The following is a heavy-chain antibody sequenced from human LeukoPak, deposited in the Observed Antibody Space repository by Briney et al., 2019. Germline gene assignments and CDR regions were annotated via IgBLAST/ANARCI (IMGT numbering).Heavy chain of an antibody. CDR1: GYSFTSYW. J-gene: IGHJ4*02. D-gene: IGHD3-22*01. CDR3: ARVVVVVDSNLDY. V-gene: IGHV5-51*01. Sequence: GEAPKISCKGSGYSFTSYWIGWVRPLPGKGLEWMGIIYPGDSDTKYSPSFQGQVTISADKSISTAYLQWSSLKASDTAMYYCARVVVVVDSNLDYWGQGTLVTVSS. CDR2: IYPGDSDT.